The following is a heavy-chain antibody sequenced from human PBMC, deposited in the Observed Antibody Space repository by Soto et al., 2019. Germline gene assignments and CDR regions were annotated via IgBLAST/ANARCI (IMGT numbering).Heavy chain of an antibody. J-gene: IGHJ5*02. Sequence: QVQLVQSGAEVKKPGSSVKVSCKASGGTFSSYAISRVRQAPGQGLEWMGGIIPIFGTANYAQKFQGRVTITADESTSTAYMELSSLRSEDTAVYYCARGAPTTVVTPGGWFDPWGQGTLVTVSS. D-gene: IGHD4-17*01. V-gene: IGHV1-69*01. CDR2: IIPIFGTA. CDR1: GGTFSSYA. CDR3: ARGAPTTVVTPGGWFDP.